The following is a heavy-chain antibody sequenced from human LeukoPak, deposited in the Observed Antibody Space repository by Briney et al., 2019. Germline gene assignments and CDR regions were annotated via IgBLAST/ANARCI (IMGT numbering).Heavy chain of an antibody. CDR1: GFTFSDYY. D-gene: IGHD4-17*01. V-gene: IGHV3-11*05. Sequence: GGSLRLSCAASGFTFSDYYMSWIRQAPGKGLEWVSYISSSSSYTNYADSVKGRFTISRDNAKKSLYLQMNSLRAEDTAVYYCARGPLYGDYFDYWGQGTLVTVSS. J-gene: IGHJ4*02. CDR3: ARGPLYGDYFDY. CDR2: ISSSSSYT.